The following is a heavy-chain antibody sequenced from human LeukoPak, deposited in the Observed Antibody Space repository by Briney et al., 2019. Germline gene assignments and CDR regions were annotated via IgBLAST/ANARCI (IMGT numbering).Heavy chain of an antibody. CDR1: GGSISSSSYY. CDR2: IYYSGST. J-gene: IGHJ4*02. D-gene: IGHD5-12*01. Sequence: SETLSLTCTVSGGSISSSSYYWGWIRQPPGKGLEWIGSIYYSGSTYYNPSLKSRVTISVDTSKNQFSLKLSSVTAADTAVYYCARGFSGYDYSFDYWGQGTLVTVSS. CDR3: ARGFSGYDYSFDY. V-gene: IGHV4-39*01.